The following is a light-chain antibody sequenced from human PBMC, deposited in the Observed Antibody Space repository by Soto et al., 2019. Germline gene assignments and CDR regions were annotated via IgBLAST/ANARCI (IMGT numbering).Light chain of an antibody. Sequence: QSVLTQPPSASGTPGQRVTISCSGSSSNIGSNTVNWYQQLPGTAPKLLIYNNNQRPSWVPDLFSGSKTGTSASLAISGLQSEDEADYYCAACYDILNGLVFGTGTKLTVL. J-gene: IGLJ1*01. V-gene: IGLV1-44*01. CDR1: SSNIGSNT. CDR2: NNN. CDR3: AACYDILNGLV.